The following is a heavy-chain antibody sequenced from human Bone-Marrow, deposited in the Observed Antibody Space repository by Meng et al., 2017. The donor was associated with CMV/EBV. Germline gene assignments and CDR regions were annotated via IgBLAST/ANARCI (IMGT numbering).Heavy chain of an antibody. CDR1: GFTFSSYS. CDR3: ASSRSGSYYGMDF. J-gene: IGHJ6*02. V-gene: IGHV3-48*04. CDR2: ISSGSSTI. Sequence: GESLKISCAASGFTFSSYSMNWVRQPPGKGLEWVSYISSGSSTIYYADSVKGRFTISRDNAKNSLYLQMNSLRAEDTAVYYCASSRSGSYYGMDFWGQGNTVNVSS. D-gene: IGHD1-26*01.